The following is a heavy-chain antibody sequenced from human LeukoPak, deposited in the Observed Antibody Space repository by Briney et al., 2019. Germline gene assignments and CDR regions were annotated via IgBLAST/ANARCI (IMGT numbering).Heavy chain of an antibody. D-gene: IGHD2-21*02. CDR1: GYSFTSYW. CDR3: ARRGTSLAYCGGDCSDFDY. CDR2: IYPGDSDT. V-gene: IGHV5-51*03. J-gene: IGHJ4*02. Sequence: PGESLKISCKGSGYSFTSYWIGWVRQMPGKGLEWMGIIYPGDSDTRYSPSFQGQVTISADKSIGTAYLQWSSLKASDTAMYYCARRGTSLAYCGGDCSDFDYWGQGTLVTVSS.